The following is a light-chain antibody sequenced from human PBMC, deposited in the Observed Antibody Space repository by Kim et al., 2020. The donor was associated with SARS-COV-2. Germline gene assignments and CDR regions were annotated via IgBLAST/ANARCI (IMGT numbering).Light chain of an antibody. Sequence: SPGERATLSCRASQSVTSTYLAWYQQTPGQAPRLLIYGASSRATGIPDRFSGSGYGTDFTLTISRLEPEDFAVYYCQQYGTSPLTFGGGTKVDIK. V-gene: IGKV3-20*01. CDR1: QSVTSTY. CDR2: GAS. J-gene: IGKJ4*01. CDR3: QQYGTSPLT.